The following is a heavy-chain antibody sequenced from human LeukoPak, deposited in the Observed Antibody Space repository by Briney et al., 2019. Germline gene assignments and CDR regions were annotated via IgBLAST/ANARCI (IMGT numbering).Heavy chain of an antibody. V-gene: IGHV4-59*01. J-gene: IGHJ3*02. CDR2: IYYSGST. CDR3: ARVFQDDAFDI. CDR1: GGSISSYY. Sequence: SETLSLTCTVSGGSISSYYWSWIRQPPGKGLEWIGYIYYSGSTNYNPSLKSRVTISVDTSKNQFSLKLGSVTAADTAVYYCARVFQDDAFDIRGQGTMVTVSS.